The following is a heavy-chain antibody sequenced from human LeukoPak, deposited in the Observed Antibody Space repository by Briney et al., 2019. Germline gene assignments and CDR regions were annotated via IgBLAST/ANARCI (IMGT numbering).Heavy chain of an antibody. J-gene: IGHJ6*02. CDR2: IKQDGSEK. CDR1: GFTFSSYW. V-gene: IGHV3-7*01. D-gene: IGHD2-2*01. Sequence: GGSLRLSCAASGFTFSSYWMSWVRQAPGKGLERVANIKQDGSEKYYVDSVKGRFTISRDNAKNSLYLQMNSLRAEDTAVYYCARAGSSWDYYYYGMDVWGQGTTVTVSS. CDR3: ARAGSSWDYYYYGMDV.